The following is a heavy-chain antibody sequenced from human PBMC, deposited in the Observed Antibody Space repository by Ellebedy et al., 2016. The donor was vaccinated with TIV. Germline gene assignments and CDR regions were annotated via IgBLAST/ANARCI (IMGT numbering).Heavy chain of an antibody. D-gene: IGHD2-15*01. J-gene: IGHJ4*02. Sequence: GSLRLSCTVSGGSISSYYWSWIRQPPGKGLEWIGYIYYSGSTNYNPSLKSRVTISVDTSKNQFSLKLSSVTAADTAVYYCARGHSGGSCYSNWGQGTLVTVSS. CDR2: IYYSGST. CDR3: ARGHSGGSCYSN. V-gene: IGHV4-59*01. CDR1: GGSISSYY.